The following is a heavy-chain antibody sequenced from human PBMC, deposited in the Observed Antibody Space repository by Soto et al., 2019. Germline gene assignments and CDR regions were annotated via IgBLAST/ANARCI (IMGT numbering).Heavy chain of an antibody. CDR3: ARASTASGPN. Sequence: QLQLQRWGAGLLRPSETLSLTCAPYDGSFRGYYWGWIRHPPGKGLEWIGEINHSGSTNYNPSLMSRVTISLDTSKNQFSLKLSSVTAADTAVYYCARASTASGPNWGQGTLVTVSS. CDR1: DGSFRGYY. J-gene: IGHJ4*02. D-gene: IGHD6-25*01. CDR2: INHSGST. V-gene: IGHV4-34*01.